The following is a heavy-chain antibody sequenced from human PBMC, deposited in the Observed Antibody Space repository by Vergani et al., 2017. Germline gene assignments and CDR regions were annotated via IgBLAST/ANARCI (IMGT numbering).Heavy chain of an antibody. CDR3: ATIGYRRWGYYFDY. CDR2: LDPSGTT. D-gene: IGHD2-2*02. J-gene: IGHJ4*02. Sequence: QVRLEESGPGLVKPSETLSLTCTVSGGSISFYYWTWIRQSAGEGLEWIGRLDPSGTTKYNSSLKSRVTMSVDTSKNQFSLKLTSVTAADTAVYYCATIGYRRWGYYFDYWGQGILVTVSS. V-gene: IGHV4-4*07. CDR1: GGSISFYY.